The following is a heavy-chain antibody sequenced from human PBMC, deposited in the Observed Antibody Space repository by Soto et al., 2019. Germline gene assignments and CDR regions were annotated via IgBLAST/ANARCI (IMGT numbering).Heavy chain of an antibody. J-gene: IGHJ5*02. CDR1: GGSINTNNYY. CDR3: ARLVVSAPVENA. V-gene: IGHV4-39*01. D-gene: IGHD6-6*01. CDR2: VFYNGTT. Sequence: PSETLSLTCTVSGGSINTNNYYWGWVRQPPGKGLEWIGSVFYNGTTYYSPSLKSRVTISLATSRTQFSLRLESVTAADTAVYYCARLVVSAPVENAWGQGTLITFYS.